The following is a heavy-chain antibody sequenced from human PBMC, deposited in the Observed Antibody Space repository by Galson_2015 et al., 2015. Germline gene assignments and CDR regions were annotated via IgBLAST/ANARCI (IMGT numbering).Heavy chain of an antibody. Sequence: SCAASGFTFSTYAMSWVRQAPGKGLEWVSGISGSGADTYYADSVKGRFTISGDNSKNTLYLQMNSLRAEDTAVYYCAKNPTLYGDYVDYWGQGTRVTVSS. D-gene: IGHD4-17*01. CDR1: GFTFSTYA. CDR2: ISGSGADT. J-gene: IGHJ4*02. V-gene: IGHV3-23*01. CDR3: AKNPTLYGDYVDY.